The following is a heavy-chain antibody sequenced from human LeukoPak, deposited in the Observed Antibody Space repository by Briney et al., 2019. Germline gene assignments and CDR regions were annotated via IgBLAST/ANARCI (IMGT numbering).Heavy chain of an antibody. Sequence: GGSLRLSCAASGFTFSSYNMNWVRQAPGKGLEWVASISSSSNYIYYVDSVKGRFTISRDNAKNILYLQMNSLRADDTAVYYCARDRYYDVLGRDAFDLWGQGTMVTVSS. D-gene: IGHD3-3*01. J-gene: IGHJ3*01. CDR3: ARDRYYDVLGRDAFDL. V-gene: IGHV3-21*04. CDR1: GFTFSSYN. CDR2: ISSSSNYI.